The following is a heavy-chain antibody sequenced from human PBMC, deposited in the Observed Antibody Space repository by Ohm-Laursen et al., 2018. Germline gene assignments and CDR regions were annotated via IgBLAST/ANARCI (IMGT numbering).Heavy chain of an antibody. V-gene: IGHV3-23*01. CDR2: ISAGGFNT. CDR1: GFIFSGYG. D-gene: IGHD7-27*01. J-gene: IGHJ4*02. CDR3: AKESANWGWFDY. Sequence: SLRLSCSASGFIFSGYGIHWVRQAPGKGLEWVSSISAGGFNTNYADSVKGRFTISRDTSKTTLYLQMNSLRADDTAIYYCAKESANWGWFDYWGQGTLVTVSS.